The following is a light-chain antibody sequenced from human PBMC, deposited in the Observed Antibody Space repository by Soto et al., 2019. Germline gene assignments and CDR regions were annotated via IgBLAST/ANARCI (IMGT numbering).Light chain of an antibody. CDR2: GES. J-gene: IGKJ1*01. CDR3: HQYGSSSWT. Sequence: LTQSPTTLSVSPGERATLAGRPSQSVSSSYLNWYQQKHGQAPRLLIYGESRRATGVPARFSGSGSGTDLTLTISRMEPEDFAVYYCHQYGSSSWTFGQGTKVDIK. CDR1: QSVSSSY. V-gene: IGKV3-20*01.